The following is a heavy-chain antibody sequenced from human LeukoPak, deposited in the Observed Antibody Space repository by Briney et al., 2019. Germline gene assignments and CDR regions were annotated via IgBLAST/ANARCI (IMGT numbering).Heavy chain of an antibody. CDR2: INHSGST. Sequence: SETLSLTCAVYGGSFSGYYWSWIRQPPGKGLEWIGEINHSGSTYYNPSLKSRVTISVDTSKNQFSLKLSSVTAADTAVYYCARDGRHGGDAFDIWGQGTMVTVSS. V-gene: IGHV4-34*01. D-gene: IGHD2-15*01. J-gene: IGHJ3*02. CDR1: GGSFSGYY. CDR3: ARDGRHGGDAFDI.